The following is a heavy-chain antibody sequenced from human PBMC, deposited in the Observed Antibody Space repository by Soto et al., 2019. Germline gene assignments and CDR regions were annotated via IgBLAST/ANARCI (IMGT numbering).Heavy chain of an antibody. Sequence: GASVKVSCKASGYTFTGYAMHWVRQAPGQRLEWMGWINAGNGNTKYSQKFQGRVTITRDTSASTAYMELSSLRSEDTAVYYCARDYDYVWGSYRFRPARYGMDVWGQGTTVTVSS. CDR1: GYTFTGYA. J-gene: IGHJ6*02. CDR3: ARDYDYVWGSYRFRPARYGMDV. CDR2: INAGNGNT. D-gene: IGHD3-16*02. V-gene: IGHV1-3*01.